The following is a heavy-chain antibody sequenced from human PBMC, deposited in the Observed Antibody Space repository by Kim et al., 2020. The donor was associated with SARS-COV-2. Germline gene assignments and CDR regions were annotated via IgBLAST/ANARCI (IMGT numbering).Heavy chain of an antibody. CDR1: GDSINNYY. Sequence: SETLSLTCTVSGDSINNYYWSWIRQPPGKGLEWIGYIFYSGSTNYNPSLKSRVTMSIDTSKNQFSLKLNSVTAADTAVYYGARQGDCSSPSRRGGLDIWG. CDR2: IFYSGST. D-gene: IGHD2-2*01. V-gene: IGHV4-59*08. CDR3: ARQGDCSSPSRRGGLDI. J-gene: IGHJ3*02.